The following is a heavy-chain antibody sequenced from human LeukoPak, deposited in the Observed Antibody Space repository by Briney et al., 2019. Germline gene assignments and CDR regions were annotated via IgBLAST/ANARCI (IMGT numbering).Heavy chain of an antibody. Sequence: GGSLRLSCAASGLTFSSHWMHWVRHAPGKGLVWVSRITNDGSSTTYADSVKGRFTISRDNAKNTLNLQMNSLRAEDTAVYYCVKAAAGTPRYYYYYGMDVWGQGTTVTVSS. D-gene: IGHD6-13*01. V-gene: IGHV3-74*01. CDR3: VKAAAGTPRYYYYYGMDV. J-gene: IGHJ6*02. CDR1: GLTFSSHW. CDR2: ITNDGSST.